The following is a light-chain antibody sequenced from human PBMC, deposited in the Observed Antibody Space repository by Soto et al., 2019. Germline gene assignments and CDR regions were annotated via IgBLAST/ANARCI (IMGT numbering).Light chain of an antibody. V-gene: IGLV2-14*01. CDR2: DVS. J-gene: IGLJ1*01. CDR3: SSYTRVTALL. CDR1: SSDVGGYSS. Sequence: QSVLTQPASVSGSPGQSIAISCTGTSSDVGGYSSVSWYQQHPGKVPKIMIYDVSIRPSGVPDRFSGSKSGNTASLTISGLQAEDEADYYCSSYTRVTALLFGTGTKVTVL.